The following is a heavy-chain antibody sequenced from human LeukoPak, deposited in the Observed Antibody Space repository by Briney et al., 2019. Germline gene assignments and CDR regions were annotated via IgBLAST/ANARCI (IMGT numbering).Heavy chain of an antibody. CDR1: GGTFSSYA. CDR2: IIPIFGTA. J-gene: IGHJ6*02. V-gene: IGHV1-69*13. CDR3: ASARRWCSSTSCVSNLDYYYYGMDV. D-gene: IGHD2-2*01. Sequence: SVKVSCKASGGTFSSYAISWVRQAPGQGPEWMGGIIPIFGTANYAQMFQGRVTITADESTSTAYMELSSLRSEDTAVYYCASARRWCSSTSCVSNLDYYYYGMDVWGQGTTVTVSS.